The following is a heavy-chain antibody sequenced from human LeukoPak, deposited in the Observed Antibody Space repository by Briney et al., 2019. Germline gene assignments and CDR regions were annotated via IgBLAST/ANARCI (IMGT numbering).Heavy chain of an antibody. CDR3: SRDVYDSRGYIDAFDI. D-gene: IGHD3-22*01. CDR2: INPNSGGT. V-gene: IGHV1-2*02. J-gene: IGHJ3*02. Sequence: GASVKVSCKASGYTFTGYYMHWVRQAPGQGLEWMGWINPNSGGTNYAQKFQGRVTMTRDTSISTAYMELSRLRSDDTAVYYCSRDVYDSRGYIDAFDIWGQGTMVTVSS. CDR1: GYTFTGYY.